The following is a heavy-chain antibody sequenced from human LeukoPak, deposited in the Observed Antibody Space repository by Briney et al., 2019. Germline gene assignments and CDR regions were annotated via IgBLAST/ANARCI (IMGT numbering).Heavy chain of an antibody. D-gene: IGHD2-15*01. CDR2: ISSNGDTI. Sequence: QPGGSLRLSCAASGFVFDDYAMHWVRQVPGKGLEWVSGISSNGDTIGYADSVKGRFTISRDDAKNYLYLQMNSLRAEDAAVYYCAKAPVTTCSGAYCYPFDYWGQGTLVTVSS. CDR3: AKAPVTTCSGAYCYPFDY. J-gene: IGHJ4*02. V-gene: IGHV3-9*01. CDR1: GFVFDDYA.